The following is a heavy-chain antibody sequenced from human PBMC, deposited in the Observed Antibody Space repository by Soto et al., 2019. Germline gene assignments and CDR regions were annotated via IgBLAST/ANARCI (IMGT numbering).Heavy chain of an antibody. CDR2: IVPLLGTA. V-gene: IGHV1-69*01. CDR3: ARDRGSQNWYFGV. CDR1: GDIFSSYP. J-gene: IGHJ2*01. Sequence: QVQLVQSGAELKKPGSSVKVSCKASGDIFSSYPFSWVRQAPGQGLEWMGGIVPLLGTADYAQKFQDRVTITADDSTSTVYMKLSSLRSDDTAVYYCARDRGSQNWYFGVWGRGTLVSVSS. D-gene: IGHD3-10*01.